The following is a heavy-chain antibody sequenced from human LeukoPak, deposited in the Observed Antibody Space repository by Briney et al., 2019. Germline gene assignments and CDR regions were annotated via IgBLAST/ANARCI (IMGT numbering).Heavy chain of an antibody. V-gene: IGHV4-39*07. CDR2: IYYSGST. Sequence: PSETLSLTCIVSDVSISSSFYYWVWIRQSPGRGLEWVGSIYYSGSTYYNPSLKSRVTISVDTSKNQFSLKLSSVTATDTAVYYCARYRWELLPAGFDPWGQGTLVTVSS. CDR3: ARYRWELLPAGFDP. D-gene: IGHD1-26*01. CDR1: DVSISSSFYY. J-gene: IGHJ5*02.